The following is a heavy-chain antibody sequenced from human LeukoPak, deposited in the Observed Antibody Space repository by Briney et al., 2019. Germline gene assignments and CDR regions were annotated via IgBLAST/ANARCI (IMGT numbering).Heavy chain of an antibody. J-gene: IGHJ4*02. CDR1: GFTFSNFG. D-gene: IGHD3-22*01. CDR2: IKKDGSEK. CDR3: ARDLYRIVVVPHYFDY. V-gene: IGHV3-7*01. Sequence: PGGSLRLSCAASGFTFSNFGMSWVRQAPGKGLEWVANIKKDGSEKYYVDSVKGRFTISRDNAKNSLYLQMNSLRAEDTAVYYCARDLYRIVVVPHYFDYWGQGTLVTVSS.